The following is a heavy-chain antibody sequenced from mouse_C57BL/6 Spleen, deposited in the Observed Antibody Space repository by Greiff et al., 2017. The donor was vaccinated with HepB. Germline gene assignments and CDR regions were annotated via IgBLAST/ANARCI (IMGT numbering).Heavy chain of an antibody. CDR2: INPSNGGT. V-gene: IGHV1-53*01. CDR3: ARDYYDYGAHFDY. CDR1: GYTFTSYW. J-gene: IGHJ2*01. D-gene: IGHD2-4*01. Sequence: VQLQQSGTELVKPGASVKLSCKASGYTFTSYWMHWVKQRPGQGLEWIGNINPSNGGTNYNEKFKSKATLTVDKSSSTAYMQLSSLTSEDSAVYYFARDYYDYGAHFDYWGQGTTLTVSS.